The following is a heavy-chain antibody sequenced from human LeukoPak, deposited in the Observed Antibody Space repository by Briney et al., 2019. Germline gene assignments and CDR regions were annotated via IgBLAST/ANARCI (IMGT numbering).Heavy chain of an antibody. J-gene: IGHJ4*02. CDR2: ISSSRCII. Sequence: PGGSLRLSCSASGFTFSNYAMNWVRQAPGKGLEWISYISSSRCIIYYADSVKGRFTISSDNAKNSLYLQMHSLRAEDTAVYYCVRVGGMRSCSDGICYTPHYFDLWGQGTLVTVSS. D-gene: IGHD2-8*02. CDR1: GFTFSNYA. V-gene: IGHV3-48*01. CDR3: VRVGGMRSCSDGICYTPHYFDL.